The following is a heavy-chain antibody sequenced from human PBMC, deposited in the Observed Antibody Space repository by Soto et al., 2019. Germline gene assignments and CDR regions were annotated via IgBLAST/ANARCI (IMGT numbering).Heavy chain of an antibody. J-gene: IGHJ5*02. V-gene: IGHV3-15*01. CDR3: TTERAVIWFDP. CDR1: GFTFSNAW. D-gene: IGHD2-21*01. CDR2: IKSKTDGGTT. Sequence: EVQLVESGGGLVKPGGSLRLSCAASGFTFSNAWMSWVRQAPGKGLEWVGRIKSKTDGGTTDYAAPVKGRFTISRDDSKNTLYLQINSLKTEDTAVYYCTTERAVIWFDPWGQGTLVTVSS.